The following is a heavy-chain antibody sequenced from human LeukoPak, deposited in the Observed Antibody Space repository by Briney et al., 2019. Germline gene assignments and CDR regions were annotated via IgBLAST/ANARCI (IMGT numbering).Heavy chain of an antibody. D-gene: IGHD3-22*01. J-gene: IGHJ4*02. CDR1: GGSIRRHY. CDR3: ARVRALSYYDSSGDFYYFDY. CDR2: MFYSGST. Sequence: SETLSLTCTVSGGSIRRHYWSWIRQPPGKGLEWIGYMFYSGSTNYNPSLKTRVTISVDTSKNQFSLKLSSVTAADTAVYYCARVRALSYYDSSGDFYYFDYWGQGILVTVSS. V-gene: IGHV4-59*11.